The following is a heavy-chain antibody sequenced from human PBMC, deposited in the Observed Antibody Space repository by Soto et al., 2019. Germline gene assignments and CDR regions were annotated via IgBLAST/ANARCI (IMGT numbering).Heavy chain of an antibody. Sequence: SVKVSCKASGGTFSSYAISWVRQAPGQGLEWMGGIIPIYGTTNYAQKFQGRVTITADTSTSTAYMELRSLRSDDTAVYYCARAPLALGWFDPWGQGTLVTVSS. CDR2: IIPIYGTT. CDR3: ARAPLALGWFDP. V-gene: IGHV1-69*06. J-gene: IGHJ5*02. CDR1: GGTFSSYA.